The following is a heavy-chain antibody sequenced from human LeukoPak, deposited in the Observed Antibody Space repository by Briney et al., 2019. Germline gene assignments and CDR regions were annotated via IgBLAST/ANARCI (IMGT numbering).Heavy chain of an antibody. D-gene: IGHD3-3*01. Sequence: GGSLRLSCAASGITFSNYGMSWVRQAPGKGLEWVSSITTSGAGTTCVDSVKGRFTISRDNSKNTLYLEMNSLRAEDTALYYCAKNFLGSGPFSWHFDFWGRGTLVTVSS. CDR2: ITTSGAGT. CDR3: AKNFLGSGPFSWHFDF. V-gene: IGHV3-23*01. CDR1: GITFSNYG. J-gene: IGHJ2*01.